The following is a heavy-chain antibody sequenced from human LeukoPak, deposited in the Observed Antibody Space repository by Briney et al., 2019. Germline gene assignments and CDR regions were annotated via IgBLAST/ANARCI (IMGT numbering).Heavy chain of an antibody. CDR3: ASLDWGAMMFDY. CDR1: GGSITSSSYY. CDR2: VNYRGTT. Sequence: SETLSLTCTVSGGSITSSSYYWGWIRQPPGKGLEWIANVNYRGTTSYNPSLQNRVTISLDSSTNQFSLIMTSVIASDTAVYYCASLDWGAMMFDYWSQGTLVTVSS. J-gene: IGHJ4*02. D-gene: IGHD3/OR15-3a*01. V-gene: IGHV4-39*01.